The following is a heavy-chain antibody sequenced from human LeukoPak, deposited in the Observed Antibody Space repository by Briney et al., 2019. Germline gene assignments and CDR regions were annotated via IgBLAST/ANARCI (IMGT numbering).Heavy chain of an antibody. J-gene: IGHJ4*02. CDR2: ISSSGSTI. CDR1: GFSIRSYE. D-gene: IGHD6-13*01. CDR3: ARFSTTWYTALDY. Sequence: GGSLRLSCAASGFSIRSYEMNWVRQAPGKGLEWVSYISSSGSTIYYADSVKGRFTMSRDNAKNSLYLQMNSLRAEDTAVYYCARFSTTWYTALDYWGQGTVVTVSS. V-gene: IGHV3-48*03.